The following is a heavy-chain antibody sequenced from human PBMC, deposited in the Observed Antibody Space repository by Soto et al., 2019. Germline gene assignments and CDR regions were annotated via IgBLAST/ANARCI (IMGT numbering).Heavy chain of an antibody. Sequence: HPGGSLRLSCTASGFTFKIYDMYWVRQAPGKGLEWVALISYDGSKNYYRDAVRGRFAISRDNSNDTLHLQMSSLKTEDTAVYYCAMIHSGSFVFDIWGQGTVVTVSS. V-gene: IGHV3-30*03. CDR1: GFTFKIYD. J-gene: IGHJ3*02. CDR2: ISYDGSKN. CDR3: AMIHSGSFVFDI. D-gene: IGHD1-26*01.